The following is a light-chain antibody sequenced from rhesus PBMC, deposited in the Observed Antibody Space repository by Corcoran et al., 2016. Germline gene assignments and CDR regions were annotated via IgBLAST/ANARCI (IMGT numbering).Light chain of an antibody. CDR1: QGISSY. CDR2: DAS. CDR3: QQRNTFPFT. J-gene: IGKJ3*01. Sequence: DIQLTQSPSSLSASVGDRVTITRRASQGISSYLAWYQQKSGKAPKLLIFDASSLQSGVPSRFSGSGSGIEFTLTISRLQPDDFATYYCQQRNTFPFTFGPGTKLDIK. V-gene: IGKV1-38*01.